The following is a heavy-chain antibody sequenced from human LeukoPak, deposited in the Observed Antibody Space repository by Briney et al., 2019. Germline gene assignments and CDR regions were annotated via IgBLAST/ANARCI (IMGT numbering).Heavy chain of an antibody. CDR1: GFSFSDAW. D-gene: IGHD2-15*01. J-gene: IGHJ3*02. CDR2: ISGSGGST. Sequence: GGSLRLSCADSGFSFSDAWMSWVRQAPGKGLEWVTAISGSGGSTYYADSVKGRFTISRDNSKNTLYLQMNSLRAEDTAVYYRAKGSGEYCSGGTCYRTLDSFDMWGQGTMVTVSS. CDR3: AKGSGEYCSGGTCYRTLDSFDM. V-gene: IGHV3-23*01.